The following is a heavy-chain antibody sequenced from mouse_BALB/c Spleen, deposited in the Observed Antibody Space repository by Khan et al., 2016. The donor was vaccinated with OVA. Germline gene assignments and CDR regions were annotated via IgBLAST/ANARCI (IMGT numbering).Heavy chain of an antibody. CDR2: ISYSGSA. D-gene: IGHD1-2*01. CDR1: GYSITSDYA. CDR3: ARRGSAFTTATFFYVMDY. Sequence: EVQLQESGPGLVKPSQSLSLTCTVTGYSITSDYAWNWIRQFPGNKLEWMGYISYSGSASYNPSLKSRISITRDTSKNQFFLQLNSVTTEDTATYYGARRGSAFTTATFFYVMDYWGQGTSVTVSS. V-gene: IGHV3-2*02. J-gene: IGHJ4*01.